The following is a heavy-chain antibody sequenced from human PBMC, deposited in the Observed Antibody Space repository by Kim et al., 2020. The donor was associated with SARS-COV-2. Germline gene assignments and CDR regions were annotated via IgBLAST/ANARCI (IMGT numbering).Heavy chain of an antibody. D-gene: IGHD3-22*01. V-gene: IGHV3-7*01. J-gene: IGHJ4*02. CDR2: IKEDGSEK. Sequence: GGSLRLSCDVSGFTFSTYWMTWVRQAPGKGLEWVANIKEDGSEKYYLDSVRGRFTISRDNAKNSMYLQMNSLRAEDTATYYCAREGYYDSRGYYFWGQGT. CDR3: AREGYYDSRGYYF. CDR1: GFTFSTYW.